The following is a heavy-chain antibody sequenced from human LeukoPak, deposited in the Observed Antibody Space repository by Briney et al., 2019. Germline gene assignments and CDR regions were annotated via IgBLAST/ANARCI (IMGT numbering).Heavy chain of an antibody. CDR3: AKDQSDSGWPPSYFDY. CDR2: NSGSGGST. CDR1: GFTFSTYA. D-gene: IGHD6-19*01. V-gene: IGHV3-23*01. J-gene: IGHJ4*02. Sequence: GGSLRLSCAASGFTFSTYAMSWVRQAPGKGLEWVSANSGSGGSTYYADSVKGWFTISRDISKNTLYLQMNSLRAEDTAVYYCAKDQSDSGWPPSYFDYWGQGTLVTVSS.